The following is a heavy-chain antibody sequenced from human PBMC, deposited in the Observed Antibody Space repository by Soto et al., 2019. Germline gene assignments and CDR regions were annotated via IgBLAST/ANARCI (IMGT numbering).Heavy chain of an antibody. D-gene: IGHD6-19*01. CDR3: TTEMRHTSGWYGAFDI. CDR1: GFTLTNAW. J-gene: IGHJ3*02. Sequence: EVQLVESGGGLLKPGGSLRLSCTASGFTLTNAWMDWVRQAPGKGLEWVGRIKSNADGGAADYPAPVKGRFIISRDDSQNTLYLQMNSLKTDDTAVYYCTTEMRHTSGWYGAFDIWGQGTMVTVSS. V-gene: IGHV3-15*01. CDR2: IKSNADGGAA.